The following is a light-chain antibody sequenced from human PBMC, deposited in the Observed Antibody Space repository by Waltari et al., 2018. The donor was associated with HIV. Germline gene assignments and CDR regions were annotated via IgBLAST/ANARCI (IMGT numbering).Light chain of an antibody. CDR2: RNT. CDR1: RSNVGNYY. V-gene: IGLV1-47*01. CDR3: SAWDYSLYSRV. J-gene: IGLJ3*02. Sequence: SVLALPPSASGTPGQTVTISCSGPRSNVGNYYVYWSQHLPGTDPQLLIYRNTQRPSGVPDRFFGSKSGTSASLAISGLRSEDEADYYCSAWDYSLYSRVFGGGTKLTVL.